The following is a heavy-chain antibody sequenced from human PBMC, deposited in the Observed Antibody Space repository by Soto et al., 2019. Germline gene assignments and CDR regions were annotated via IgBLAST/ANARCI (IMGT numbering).Heavy chain of an antibody. CDR3: ARSYPNTIFEVVPSRGLDV. CDR2: IHYTGNT. CDR1: GVSISSNY. J-gene: IGHJ6*02. V-gene: IGHV4-59*01. Sequence: PSETLSLTCIVSGVSISSNYWGWIRQPPGQGLEWIGYIHYTGNTNFNPSLKNRVIISVDTSKNQFSLRLSSVTAADTAVYYGARSYPNTIFEVVPSRGLDVWGQGTTVTVSS. D-gene: IGHD3-3*01.